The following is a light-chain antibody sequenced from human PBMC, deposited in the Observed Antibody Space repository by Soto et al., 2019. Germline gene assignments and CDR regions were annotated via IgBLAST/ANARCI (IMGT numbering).Light chain of an antibody. Sequence: EIVMTQSPATLSVSPGERATLSCRASQSVSSNLAWYQQKPGQAPRLLIYGASTRATGIPARFSGSGSGTEFTLTISILQSGDFAVYYCQQYNNWPFTFGPWTKVDIK. CDR1: QSVSSN. V-gene: IGKV3-15*01. CDR3: QQYNNWPFT. CDR2: GAS. J-gene: IGKJ3*01.